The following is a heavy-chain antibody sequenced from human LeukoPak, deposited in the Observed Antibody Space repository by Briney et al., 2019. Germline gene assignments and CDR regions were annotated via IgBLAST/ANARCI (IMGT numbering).Heavy chain of an antibody. D-gene: IGHD3-3*01. CDR1: GFTFSSYA. J-gene: IGHJ4*02. CDR3: ARDSGGAHDFWSGYSTPLYFDY. Sequence: GGSLRLSCAASGFTFSSYAMHWVRQAPGKGLEWVAVISYDGSNKYYADSVKGRFTISRDNSKNTLYLQMNSLRAEDTAVYYCARDSGGAHDFWSGYSTPLYFDYWGQGTLVTVSS. V-gene: IGHV3-30-3*01. CDR2: ISYDGSNK.